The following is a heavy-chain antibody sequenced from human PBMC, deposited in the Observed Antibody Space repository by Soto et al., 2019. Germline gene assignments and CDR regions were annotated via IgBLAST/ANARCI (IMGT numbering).Heavy chain of an antibody. J-gene: IGHJ3*02. CDR3: ARDESRGIAGDAFDI. V-gene: IGHV3-21*01. D-gene: IGHD6-13*01. CDR1: GFTFSSYS. CDR2: ISSSSSYI. Sequence: GGSLRLSCAASGFTFSSYSMNWVRQAPGKGLEWVSSISSSSSYIYYADSVKGRFTISRDNAKNSLYLQMNSLRAEDTAVYYCARDESRGIAGDAFDIWGQGTMVTVSS.